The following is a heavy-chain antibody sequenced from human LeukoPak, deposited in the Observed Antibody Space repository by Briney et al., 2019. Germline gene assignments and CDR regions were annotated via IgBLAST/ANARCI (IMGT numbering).Heavy chain of an antibody. CDR2: INPKSGGT. V-gene: IGHV1-2*02. Sequence: GASVKVSCKASGYTFTGYYMHWVRQAPGQGLEWMGWINPKSGGTNYAQKFQGRVTMTRDTSISTAYMELSRLRSDDTAVYYCARDFSSFGYYYDSSGYYQWSAFDIWGQGTMVTVSS. J-gene: IGHJ3*02. CDR1: GYTFTGYY. D-gene: IGHD3-22*01. CDR3: ARDFSSFGYYYDSSGYYQWSAFDI.